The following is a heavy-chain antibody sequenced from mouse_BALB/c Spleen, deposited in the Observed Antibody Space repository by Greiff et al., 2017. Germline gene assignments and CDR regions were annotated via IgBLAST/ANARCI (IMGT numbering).Heavy chain of an antibody. CDR3: ARGGYYGSRAWFAY. J-gene: IGHJ3*01. V-gene: IGHV5-15*02. CDR1: GFTFSDYG. Sequence: DVKLVESGGGLVQPGGSRKLSCAASGFTFSDYGMAWVRQAPGKGPEWVAFISNLAYSIYYADTVTGRFTISRENAKNTLYLEMSSLRSEDTAMYYCARGGYYGSRAWFAYWGQGTLVTVSA. D-gene: IGHD1-1*01. CDR2: ISNLAYSI.